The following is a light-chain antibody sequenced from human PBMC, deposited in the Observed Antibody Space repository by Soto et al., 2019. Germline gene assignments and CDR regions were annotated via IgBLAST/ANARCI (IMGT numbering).Light chain of an antibody. CDR2: DAS. CDR1: QSVSSN. J-gene: IGKJ1*01. CDR3: QQCNDWPWT. V-gene: IGKV3-15*01. Sequence: EIVLTQSPGTLSLSAWERATLSCRASQSVSSNYLAWYQQKPGQGPRLLIYDASTRATGIPARFSGSGSGTEFTLTISSLQSEDFAVYYCQQCNDWPWTFGQGTKVDIK.